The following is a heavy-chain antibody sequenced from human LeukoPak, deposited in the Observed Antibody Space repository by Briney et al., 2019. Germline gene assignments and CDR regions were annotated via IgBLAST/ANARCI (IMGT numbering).Heavy chain of an antibody. CDR1: GYSISSGYY. V-gene: IGHV4-38-2*02. CDR2: IYHSGST. J-gene: IGHJ4*02. Sequence: SETLSLTCTVSGYSISSGYYWGWIRQPPGKGLEWIGSIYHSGSTYYNPSLKSRVTISVDTSKNQFSLKLSSVTAADTAVYYCAGSSFAAVDYWGQGTLVTVPS. D-gene: IGHD3-16*01. CDR3: AGSSFAAVDY.